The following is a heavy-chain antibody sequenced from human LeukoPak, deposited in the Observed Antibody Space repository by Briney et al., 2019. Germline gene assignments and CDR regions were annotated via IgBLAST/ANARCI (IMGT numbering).Heavy chain of an antibody. J-gene: IGHJ6*04. CDR3: ASSTSYYYGSGSFYGMDV. CDR2: ISYDGSNK. CDR1: GFTFSSYA. D-gene: IGHD3-10*01. Sequence: PGRSLRLSCAASGFTFSSYAMHWVRQAPGKGLEWVAVISYDGSNKYYADSVKGRFTISRDNAKNSLYLQMNSLRAEDTAVYYCASSTSYYYGSGSFYGMDVWGKGTTVTVSS. V-gene: IGHV3-30-3*01.